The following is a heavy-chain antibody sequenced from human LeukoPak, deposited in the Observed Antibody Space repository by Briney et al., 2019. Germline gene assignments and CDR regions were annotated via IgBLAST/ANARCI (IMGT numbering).Heavy chain of an antibody. J-gene: IGHJ5*02. V-gene: IGHV3-7*01. D-gene: IGHD1-26*01. CDR2: INQDGSEK. CDR1: GVTFSDHW. Sequence: GGSLRLSCAASGVTFSDHWMTWVRQTPGKGLEWVAHINQDGSEKHFVDSVEGRFTISRDNDNGSMSLQMNKLRVEDTAVYYCARGATGTYWDWFDPWGQGTLVTVSS. CDR3: ARGATGTYWDWFDP.